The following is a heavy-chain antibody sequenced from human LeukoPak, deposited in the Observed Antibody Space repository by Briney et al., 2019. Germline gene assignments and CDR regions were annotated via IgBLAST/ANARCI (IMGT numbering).Heavy chain of an antibody. V-gene: IGHV4-59*11. CDR3: ASSPPAGWYFDL. CDR1: GGSISSHY. Sequence: PSETLSLTCTVSGGSISSHYWSWIRQPPGKGLEWIGYIYYSGSTNYNPSLKSRVTISVDTSKNQFSLKLSSVTAADTAVYYCASSPPAGWYFDLWGRGTLVTVSS. J-gene: IGHJ2*01. CDR2: IYYSGST.